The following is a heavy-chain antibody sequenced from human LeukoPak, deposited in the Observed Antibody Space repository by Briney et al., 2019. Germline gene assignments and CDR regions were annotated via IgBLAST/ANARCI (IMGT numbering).Heavy chain of an antibody. J-gene: IGHJ4*02. Sequence: KPSETLSLTCAVYGGSFSGYYWSWIRQPPGKGLEWIGEINHSGSTNYNPSLKSRVTISADTSKNQFSLKLSSVTAADTAVYYCARDLLKVVTATGQGDYWGQGTLVTVSS. CDR3: ARDLLKVVTATGQGDY. CDR2: INHSGST. V-gene: IGHV4-34*01. CDR1: GGSFSGYY. D-gene: IGHD2-21*02.